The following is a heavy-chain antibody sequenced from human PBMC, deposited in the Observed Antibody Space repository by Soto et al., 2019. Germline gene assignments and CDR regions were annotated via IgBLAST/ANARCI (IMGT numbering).Heavy chain of an antibody. V-gene: IGHV4-30-2*03. D-gene: IGHD4-4*01. J-gene: IGHJ4*02. CDR1: GGSISSGGYS. CDR2: IYHSGST. Sequence: SETLSLTXAVSGGSISSGGYSWSWIRQPPGKGLEWIGYIYHSGSTYYNPSLKSRVTISVDTSKNQFSLKLSSVTAADTAVYYCARHAPDYSNYFDYWGQGTLVTVPQ. CDR3: ARHAPDYSNYFDY.